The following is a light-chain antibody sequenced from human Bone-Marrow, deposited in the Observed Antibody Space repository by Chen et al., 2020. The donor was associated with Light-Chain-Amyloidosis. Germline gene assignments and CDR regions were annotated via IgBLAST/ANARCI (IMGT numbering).Light chain of an antibody. V-gene: IGLV3-21*02. CDR3: QVWDRSGDRPV. J-gene: IGLJ3*02. CDR2: DDS. Sequence: SYVLTQPSSVSVAPGQTATIACGGNNIGSTSVHWYQQTPGQAPLLVVYDDSDRPSGIPERLAGSNSGNTATLTSSRVEGGDEADYYCQVWDRSGDRPVFGGGTKLTVL. CDR1: NIGSTS.